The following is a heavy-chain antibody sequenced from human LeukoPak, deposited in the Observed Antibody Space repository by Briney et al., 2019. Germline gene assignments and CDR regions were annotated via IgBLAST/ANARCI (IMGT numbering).Heavy chain of an antibody. CDR2: IYYSGST. Sequence: PSETLSLTCTVSGGSISSYYWSWIRQPPGKGLEWIGYIYYSGSTNYNPSLKSRVTISVVTSKNQFSLKLSSVTAADTAVYYCGGHLYGSGSSRGFDYWGQGTLVTVSS. D-gene: IGHD3-10*01. V-gene: IGHV4-59*08. CDR3: GGHLYGSGSSRGFDY. J-gene: IGHJ4*02. CDR1: GGSISSYY.